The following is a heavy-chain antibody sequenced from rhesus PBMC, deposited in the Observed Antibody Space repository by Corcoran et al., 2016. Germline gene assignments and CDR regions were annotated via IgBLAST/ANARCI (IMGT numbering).Heavy chain of an antibody. CDR2: ISGSSGST. J-gene: IGHJ1*01. V-gene: IGHV4-65*01. CDR3: ARVPGYFEF. Sequence: QVQLQESGPGLVKPSETLSITCAVSGGSVSSSNWWCWIRQSPGKGLEWIGYISGSSGSTYSNTSLKIRVTISSDTSKNQFSLKLSSVIAADTAVYYCARVPGYFEFWGQGALVTVSS. CDR1: GGSVSSSNW.